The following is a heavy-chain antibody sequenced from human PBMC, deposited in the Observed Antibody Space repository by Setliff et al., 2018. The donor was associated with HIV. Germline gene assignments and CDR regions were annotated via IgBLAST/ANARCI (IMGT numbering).Heavy chain of an antibody. CDR2: IYPGDSNT. V-gene: IGHV5-51*01. CDR1: GYSFISYW. J-gene: IGHJ4*02. CDR3: ATPISITSGSAFDY. Sequence: PGESLKISCKGSGYSFISYWIGWVRQMPGKGLEWMGIIYPGDSNTKYSPSFQGQVTLSVDKSISTAYLQWSSLKASDTAMYYCATPISITSGSAFDYWGQGTLATVSS. D-gene: IGHD2-2*01.